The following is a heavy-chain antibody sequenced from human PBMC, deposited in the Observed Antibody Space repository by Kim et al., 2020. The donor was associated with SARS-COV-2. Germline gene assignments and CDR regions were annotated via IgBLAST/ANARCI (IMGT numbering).Heavy chain of an antibody. CDR1: GFIFRNYW. J-gene: IGHJ4*02. Sequence: GGSLRLSCAASGFIFRNYWMSWVRQAPGKGLEWVANIKEDGSQENHVDSVPGRFTISRDNAKNSLYLHMNSLRVEDTAVYYCAREGWGSLLDNWGRGTRGTVSS. CDR2: IKEDGSQE. V-gene: IGHV3-7*01. D-gene: IGHD3-16*01. CDR3: AREGWGSLLDN.